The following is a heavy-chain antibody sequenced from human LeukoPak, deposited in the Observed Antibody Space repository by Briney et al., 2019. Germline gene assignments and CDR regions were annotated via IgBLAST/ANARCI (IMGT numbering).Heavy chain of an antibody. Sequence: GSLRLSCVASGFSFSGYWMTWVRQAPGKGLEWVANINHDGSEKYYLDSVKGRFTISRDNAKNSLYLQMNSLRAEDTAVYYCATGHDSSGYHGDDAFDIWGQGTMVTVSS. D-gene: IGHD3-22*01. CDR1: GFSFSGYW. CDR2: INHDGSEK. V-gene: IGHV3-7*01. J-gene: IGHJ3*02. CDR3: ATGHDSSGYHGDDAFDI.